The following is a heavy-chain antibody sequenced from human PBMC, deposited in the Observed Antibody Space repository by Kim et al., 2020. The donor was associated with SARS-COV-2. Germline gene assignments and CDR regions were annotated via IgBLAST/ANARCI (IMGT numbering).Heavy chain of an antibody. J-gene: IGHJ4*02. D-gene: IGHD6-13*01. Sequence: YYADSVKGRFTSSRDNSKNTLYLQMNSLRAEDTAVYYCATGYSSSWWFDYWGQGTLVTVSS. CDR3: ATGYSSSWWFDY. V-gene: IGHV3-30*02.